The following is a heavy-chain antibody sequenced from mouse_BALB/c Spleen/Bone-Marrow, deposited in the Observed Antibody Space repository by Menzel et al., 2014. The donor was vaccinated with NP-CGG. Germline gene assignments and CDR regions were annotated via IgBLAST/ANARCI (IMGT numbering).Heavy chain of an antibody. Sequence: VQLHQSGAELARPGASVKLSCKASAYTFTSYWMQWVKQRPGQGLEWIGAIYPGDGDTRYTQKFKGKATLTADKSSSTAYMQLSSLASEDSAVYYCARGYYYGSTYGWYFDVWGAGTTVTVSS. J-gene: IGHJ1*01. CDR3: ARGYYYGSTYGWYFDV. CDR2: IYPGDGDT. CDR1: AYTFTSYW. D-gene: IGHD1-1*01. V-gene: IGHV1-87*01.